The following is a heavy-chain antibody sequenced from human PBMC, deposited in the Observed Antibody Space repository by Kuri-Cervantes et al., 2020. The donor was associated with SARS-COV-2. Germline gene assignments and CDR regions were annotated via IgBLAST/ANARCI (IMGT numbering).Heavy chain of an antibody. D-gene: IGHD3-3*01. Sequence: LSLTCAASGFTFSNYWMSWVRQGPGKRLEWVANIKQDGSEKYYVDSVKGRFTISRDNAKNSLYLQINSLRAEDTAVYYCARDWDDFWSGYYYFDYWGQGTLVTVSS. CDR1: GFTFSNYW. CDR2: IKQDGSEK. J-gene: IGHJ4*02. CDR3: ARDWDDFWSGYYYFDY. V-gene: IGHV3-7*01.